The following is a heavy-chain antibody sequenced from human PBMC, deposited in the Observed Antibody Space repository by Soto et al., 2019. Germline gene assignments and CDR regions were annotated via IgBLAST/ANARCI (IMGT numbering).Heavy chain of an antibody. J-gene: IGHJ4*02. CDR1: GFTFSRYS. D-gene: IGHD2-21*01. V-gene: IGHV3-21*01. CDR3: ERESADLISNFDY. Sequence: EVQLVESGGGLVRPGGSLRLSCAASGFTFSRYSMNWVRQAPGKGLEWLSSISSTTNYIYYADTMKGRFTVSRDNAKNSVYLDLNSMREEVTSVYFCERESADLISNFDYWGQGTLVTVSS. CDR2: ISSTTNYI.